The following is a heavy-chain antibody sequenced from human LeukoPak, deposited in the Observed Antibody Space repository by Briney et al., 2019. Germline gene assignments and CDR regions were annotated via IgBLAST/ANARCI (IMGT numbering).Heavy chain of an antibody. Sequence: SETLSLTCTVSGGSVSSGSYYWSWIRQPPGKGLEWIGYIYYSGSTNYNPSLKSRVTISVDTSKNQFSLKLSSVTAADTAVYYCARVEDCSSTSCYTFDYWGQGTLVTVYS. D-gene: IGHD2-2*01. V-gene: IGHV4-61*01. J-gene: IGHJ4*02. CDR3: ARVEDCSSTSCYTFDY. CDR2: IYYSGST. CDR1: GGSVSSGSYY.